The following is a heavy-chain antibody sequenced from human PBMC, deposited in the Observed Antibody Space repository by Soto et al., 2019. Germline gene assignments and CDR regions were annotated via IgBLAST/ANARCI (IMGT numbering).Heavy chain of an antibody. CDR1: GYTFTSYG. Sequence: GASVKVSCKASGYTFTSYGISWVRQAPGQGLEWMGWISAYNGNTNYAQKLQGRVTMTTDTSTSTAYMELRSLRSDDTAVYYCARGPLRYFDWLSEYVYFDYWGQGTLVTVS. V-gene: IGHV1-18*04. D-gene: IGHD3-9*01. CDR2: ISAYNGNT. J-gene: IGHJ4*02. CDR3: ARGPLRYFDWLSEYVYFDY.